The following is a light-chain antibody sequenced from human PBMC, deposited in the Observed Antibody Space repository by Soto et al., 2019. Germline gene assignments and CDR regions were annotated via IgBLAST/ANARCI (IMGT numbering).Light chain of an antibody. CDR1: SSNIGAGFD. Sequence: QLVLTQPPSVSGAPRQRVTISCTGSSSNIGAGFDVHWYQLLPGTAPKLLIYANTNRPSGVPDRFSGSKSGTSASLAITGLQAEDEADYYCQSYDSSLSGSYVFGTGTKLTVL. J-gene: IGLJ1*01. CDR2: ANT. V-gene: IGLV1-40*01. CDR3: QSYDSSLSGSYV.